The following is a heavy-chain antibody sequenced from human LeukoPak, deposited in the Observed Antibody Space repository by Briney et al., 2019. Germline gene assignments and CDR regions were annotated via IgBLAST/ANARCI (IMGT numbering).Heavy chain of an antibody. V-gene: IGHV4-34*01. CDR1: GGSFSGYY. CDR2: INHSGST. Sequence: PSETLSLTCAVYGGSFSGYYWSWIRQPPGKGLEWIGEINHSGSTNYNPSLKSRVTISVDTSKNQFSLKLSSVTAADTAVYYCARGGGDYGDYGLFDHWGQGTLVTVSS. D-gene: IGHD4-17*01. J-gene: IGHJ4*02. CDR3: ARGGGDYGDYGLFDH.